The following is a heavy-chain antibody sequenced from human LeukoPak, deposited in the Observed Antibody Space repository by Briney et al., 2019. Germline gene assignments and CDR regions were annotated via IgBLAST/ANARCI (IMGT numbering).Heavy chain of an antibody. V-gene: IGHV3-23*01. CDR2: ISGSGTSP. CDR3: VITRGADYIYDGFDM. Sequence: GGSLRLSCAASVPTFSYYAMNWGRQAPGKGLQWVSTISGSGTSPYYADSVKGRFTISRDNSNNTLSLQMNSLRVEDTAMYYCVITRGADYIYDGFDMWGQGTMVTVST. CDR1: VPTFSYYA. D-gene: IGHD3-16*01. J-gene: IGHJ3*02.